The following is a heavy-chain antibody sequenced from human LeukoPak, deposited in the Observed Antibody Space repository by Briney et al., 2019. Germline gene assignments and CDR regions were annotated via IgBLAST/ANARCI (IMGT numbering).Heavy chain of an antibody. Sequence: GGSLRLSCAASGFTFSGYDMSWVRQAPGKGQEWVSYTSSSSSTIYYADSVKSRFTISRDNAKNSLYLQMNSLRAEDTAVYYCVRLRYYGMDVWGQGTTVTVSS. V-gene: IGHV3-48*04. CDR3: VRLRYYGMDV. J-gene: IGHJ6*02. CDR2: TSSSSSTI. CDR1: GFTFSGYD.